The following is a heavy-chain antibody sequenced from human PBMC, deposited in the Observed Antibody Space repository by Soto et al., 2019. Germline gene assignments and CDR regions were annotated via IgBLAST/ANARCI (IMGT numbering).Heavy chain of an antibody. CDR3: ARGVDRQWADY. J-gene: IGHJ4*02. V-gene: IGHV4-59*01. CDR2: VYSSRNT. D-gene: IGHD6-19*01. CDR1: GGSINAYF. Sequence: QVQLQESGPGLVKPSETLSLTCTVSGGSINAYFWTWIRQAPGKGLEWIGYVYSSRNTNYNPSLTSRVSISLHTSKNQFSLKLSSVTAADTAVYYCARGVDRQWADYWGQGTLVTVSS.